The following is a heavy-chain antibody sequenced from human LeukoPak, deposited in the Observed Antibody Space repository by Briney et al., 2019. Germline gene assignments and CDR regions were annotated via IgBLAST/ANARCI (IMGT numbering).Heavy chain of an antibody. D-gene: IGHD6-13*01. CDR1: GYTFTDYY. J-gene: IGHJ5*02. CDR2: INPNSGGT. Sequence: GASVKVSCKASGYTFTDYYMHWVRQAPGQGLEWMGWINPNSGGTNYAQQFQGRVTMTRDTSISTAYMELSNLRSDDTAGFYCAGEIAAAGGRWFDPWGQGTLVTVSS. CDR3: AGEIAAAGGRWFDP. V-gene: IGHV1-2*02.